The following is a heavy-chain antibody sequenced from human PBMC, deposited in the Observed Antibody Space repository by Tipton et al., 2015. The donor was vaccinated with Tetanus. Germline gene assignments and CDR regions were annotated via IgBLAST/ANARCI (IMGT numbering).Heavy chain of an antibody. CDR1: GGSISRSPYY. CDR3: ARHSRGSIFY. Sequence: TLSLTCTVSGGSISRSPYYWGWIRQSPGKGLEWIGSILYSGSTYYTPSLKSRVTVSVDTSTNQFSLNLNSVTAADTGVYYCARHSRGSIFYWGRETLITVSS. CDR2: ILYSGST. D-gene: IGHD2/OR15-2a*01. J-gene: IGHJ4*02. V-gene: IGHV4-39*01.